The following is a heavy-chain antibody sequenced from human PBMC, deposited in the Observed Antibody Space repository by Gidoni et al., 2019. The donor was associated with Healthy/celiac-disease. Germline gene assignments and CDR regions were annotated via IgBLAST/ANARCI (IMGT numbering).Heavy chain of an antibody. CDR3: ARDRTVVSGDYFPDAFDI. CDR2: ISSSSSTI. CDR1: GFPFSSYS. D-gene: IGHD4-17*01. Sequence: EVQLVESGGGLVQPGGSLSLSCAASGFPFSSYSLNWVRQAPGKGLEWVSYISSSSSTIYYADSVKGRFTISRDNAKNSLYLQMNSLRAEDTAVYYCARDRTVVSGDYFPDAFDIWGQGTMVTVSS. V-gene: IGHV3-48*01. J-gene: IGHJ3*02.